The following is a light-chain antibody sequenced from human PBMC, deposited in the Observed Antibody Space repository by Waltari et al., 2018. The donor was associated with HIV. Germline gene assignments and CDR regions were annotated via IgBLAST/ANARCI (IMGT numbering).Light chain of an antibody. CDR1: SSNIGNDA. CDR3: GTWDDSLNGWEV. Sequence: QSVLTQPPSASGTPGQTVTISCSGSSSNIGNDAVNWYQQLPGTAPKLLIYSNNQRPSGGPDRFAGSKSGTSASLAISGLQSEDQADYYCGTWDDSLNGWEVFGGGTKLTVL. V-gene: IGLV1-44*01. J-gene: IGLJ2*01. CDR2: SNN.